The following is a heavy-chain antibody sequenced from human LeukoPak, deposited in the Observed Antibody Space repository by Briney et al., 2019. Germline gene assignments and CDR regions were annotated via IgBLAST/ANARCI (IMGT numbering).Heavy chain of an antibody. Sequence: PSETLSLTCTVSGASIRTSSYYWGWIRQPPGRGLEWIGTTYYGGNTYYTPSLKSRVTMSVDTSKNQFSLKLSSVTAADTAVYYCAKGGNYYLNWFDPWGQGTLVTVSS. CDR2: TYYGGNT. D-gene: IGHD1-26*01. CDR1: GASIRTSSYY. V-gene: IGHV4-39*01. J-gene: IGHJ5*02. CDR3: AKGGNYYLNWFDP.